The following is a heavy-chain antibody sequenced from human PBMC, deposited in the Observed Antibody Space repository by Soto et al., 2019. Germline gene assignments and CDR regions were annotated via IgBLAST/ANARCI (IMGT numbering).Heavy chain of an antibody. CDR2: ISGSGGST. J-gene: IGHJ4*02. V-gene: IGHV3-23*01. CDR1: GFTFSSYA. D-gene: IGHD3-16*01. CDR3: AKHPGQHGGLRINDY. Sequence: GESLKISCAASGFTFSSYAMSWVRQAPGKGLEWVSAISGSGGSTYYADSVKGRFTISRDNSKNTLYLQMNSLRAEDTAVYYCAKHPGQHGGLRINDYWGQGTLVTVSS.